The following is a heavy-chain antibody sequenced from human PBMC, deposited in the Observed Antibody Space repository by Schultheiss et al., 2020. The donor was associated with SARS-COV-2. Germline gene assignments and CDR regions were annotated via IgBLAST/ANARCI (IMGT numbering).Heavy chain of an antibody. CDR3: ATPKRTSDYYGMDV. Sequence: GGSLRLSCAASGFTFSSYSMNWVRQAPGKGLEWVSSISSSSSYIYYADSVKGRFTISRDNAKNTLYLQMNSLRAEDTAVYYCATPKRTSDYYGMDVWGQGTTVTVSS. J-gene: IGHJ6*02. D-gene: IGHD6-6*01. CDR1: GFTFSSYS. V-gene: IGHV3-21*01. CDR2: ISSSSSYI.